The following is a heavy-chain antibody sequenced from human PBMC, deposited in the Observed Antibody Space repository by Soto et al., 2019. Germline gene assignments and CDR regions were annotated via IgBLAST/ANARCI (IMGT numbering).Heavy chain of an antibody. CDR1: GYTFTAYY. D-gene: IGHD3-10*01. V-gene: IGHV1-2*02. J-gene: IGHJ6*02. CDR2: INPKFGDT. Sequence: QVQLVQSGAEVKEPGDSVRVSCEASGYTFTAYYIHWVRQAPGQGLEWMGWINPKFGDTTYAQDFQGGVSMTRDMSMSTVDMDLSRLTSDDTAIYYCARNMDYYYGPGSGNGHGFWGQGTTVTVFS. CDR3: ARNMDYYYGPGSGNGHGF.